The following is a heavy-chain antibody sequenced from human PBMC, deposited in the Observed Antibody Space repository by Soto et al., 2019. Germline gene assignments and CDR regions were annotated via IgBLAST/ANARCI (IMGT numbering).Heavy chain of an antibody. D-gene: IGHD6-19*01. J-gene: IGHJ4*02. Sequence: SLKISCKGSGYNFTSYWISWVRQMPGKGLEWMGRIDPSDSYTNYSPSFQGHVTISADRSISTAYLQWSSLKASDTAMYYCARHLYSSGPPWYWGQGTLVTVSS. CDR3: ARHLYSSGPPWY. V-gene: IGHV5-10-1*01. CDR1: GYNFTSYW. CDR2: IDPSDSYT.